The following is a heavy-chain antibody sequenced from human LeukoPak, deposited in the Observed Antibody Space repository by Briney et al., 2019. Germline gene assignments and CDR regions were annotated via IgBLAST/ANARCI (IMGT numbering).Heavy chain of an antibody. V-gene: IGHV4-61*02. CDR3: AREGVSSRTPYYFDY. CDR2: IYTSGST. J-gene: IGHJ4*02. D-gene: IGHD3-10*01. Sequence: PSETLSLTCTVSGGSFSSGSYYWSWIRQPAGKGLEWIGRIYTSGSTYYNPSLKSRVTISVDTSKNQFSLKLSSVTAADTAVYYCAREGVSSRTPYYFDYWGQGTLVTVSS. CDR1: GGSFSSGSYY.